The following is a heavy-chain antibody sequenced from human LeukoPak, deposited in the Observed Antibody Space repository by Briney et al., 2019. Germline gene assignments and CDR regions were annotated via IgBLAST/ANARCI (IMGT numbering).Heavy chain of an antibody. CDR2: INHSGST. Sequence: GSLRLSCTASGFTFSNHEMNWVRQPPGKGLEWIGEINHSGSTNYNPSLKSRVTISVDTSKDQFSLKLSSVTAADTAVYYCARGRLRVTIFGPYNWFDPWGQGTLVTVSS. V-gene: IGHV4-34*01. CDR3: ARGRLRVTIFGPYNWFDP. J-gene: IGHJ5*02. CDR1: GFTFSNHE. D-gene: IGHD3-3*01.